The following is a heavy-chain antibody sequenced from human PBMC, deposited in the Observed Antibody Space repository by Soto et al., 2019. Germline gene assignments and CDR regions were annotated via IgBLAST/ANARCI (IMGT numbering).Heavy chain of an antibody. CDR3: ARDQGWNSLSRDRGWFDP. D-gene: IGHD1-1*01. CDR1: GFTFSSYG. J-gene: IGHJ5*02. Sequence: QVQLVESGGGVVQPGRSLRLSCAASGFTFSSYGMHWVRQAPGKGLEWVAVIWYDGSNKYYADSVKGRFTISRDNSKNTLYLQMNSLRAEDTAVYYCARDQGWNSLSRDRGWFDPWGQGTLVTVSS. V-gene: IGHV3-33*01. CDR2: IWYDGSNK.